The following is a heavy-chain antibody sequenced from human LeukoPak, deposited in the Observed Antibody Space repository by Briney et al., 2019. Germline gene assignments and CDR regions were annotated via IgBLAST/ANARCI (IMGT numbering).Heavy chain of an antibody. D-gene: IGHD3-10*01. J-gene: IGHJ4*02. Sequence: GGSLRLSCAASGFTFSSYAMSWVRQAPGKGLEWVSAISGSGGSTYYADSVKGRFTISRDNSKNTLYLQMNSLRAEDTAVYYCAKDFTRVTMVRGVANGYWGQGTLVTVSS. V-gene: IGHV3-23*01. CDR2: ISGSGGST. CDR1: GFTFSSYA. CDR3: AKDFTRVTMVRGVANGY.